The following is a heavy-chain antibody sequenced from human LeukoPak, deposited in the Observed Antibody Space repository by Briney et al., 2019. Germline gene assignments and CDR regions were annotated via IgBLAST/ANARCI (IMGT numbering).Heavy chain of an antibody. J-gene: IGHJ6*02. V-gene: IGHV4-59*01. Sequence: SETLSLTCTVSGGSISSYYWRWIRQPTGKELAWIGYIYYTGSTNYNPSLKSRVTISLDTSKNQFSLKLSSVAAADTAVYYCARGIQYYYYGLDVWGQGTTVTVSS. CDR3: ARGIQYYYYGLDV. CDR2: IYYTGST. CDR1: GGSISSYY.